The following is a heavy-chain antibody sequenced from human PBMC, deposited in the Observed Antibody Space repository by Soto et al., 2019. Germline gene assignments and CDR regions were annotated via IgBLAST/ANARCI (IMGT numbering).Heavy chain of an antibody. V-gene: IGHV4-31*03. CDR2: IYYSGST. CDR1: GGSISSGGYY. J-gene: IGHJ6*02. Sequence: SETLSLTCTVSGGSISSGGYYWSWIRQHPGKGLEWIGYIYYSGSTYYNPSLKSRVTISLDTSKNQFSLKLSSVTAADTAVYYCARGRAPGGIAAAGNYYYGMDVWGQGTTVTVSS. D-gene: IGHD6-13*01. CDR3: ARGRAPGGIAAAGNYYYGMDV.